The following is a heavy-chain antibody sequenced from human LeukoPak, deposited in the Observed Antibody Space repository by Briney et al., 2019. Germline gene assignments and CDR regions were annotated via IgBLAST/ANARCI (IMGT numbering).Heavy chain of an antibody. CDR3: ARDRYSSPTD. D-gene: IGHD6-13*01. Sequence: SETLSLTCTVSGDSISSYYWSWIRQPAGKGLEWIGRIYTSGSTNYNPSLKGRVTMSVDTSKNQFSLKLTSVTAADTAVYYCARDRYSSPTDWGQGTLVTVSS. V-gene: IGHV4-4*07. J-gene: IGHJ4*02. CDR1: GDSISSYY. CDR2: IYTSGST.